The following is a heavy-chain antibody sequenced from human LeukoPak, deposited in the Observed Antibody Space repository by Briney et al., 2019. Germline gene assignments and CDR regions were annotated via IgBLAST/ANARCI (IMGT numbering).Heavy chain of an antibody. CDR2: IYYSGST. CDR1: GGSISNHY. Sequence: SETLSLTCTVSGGSISNHYWSWVRQPPGRGLEWIGYIYYSGSTKYNPSLKSRVTISVDTSKNQFSLKLSSVTAADTAVYYCAREFYYDSSFSFDIWGQGTMVTVSS. J-gene: IGHJ3*02. V-gene: IGHV4-59*11. D-gene: IGHD3-22*01. CDR3: AREFYYDSSFSFDI.